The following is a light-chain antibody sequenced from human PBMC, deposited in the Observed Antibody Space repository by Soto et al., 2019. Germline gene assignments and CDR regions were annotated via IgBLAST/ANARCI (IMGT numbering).Light chain of an antibody. J-gene: IGKJ4*01. CDR1: QSISRW. CDR3: QQYKSYST. CDR2: DDS. Sequence: DIQMTQSPSTLSASIGDRVTITCRASQSISRWLAWYQKKPGKAPKLLIYDDSTLQSGVPSRLSGSGSGTEFTLTISSLQPDDFATYYRQQYKSYSTFGGGTKVDIK. V-gene: IGKV1-5*01.